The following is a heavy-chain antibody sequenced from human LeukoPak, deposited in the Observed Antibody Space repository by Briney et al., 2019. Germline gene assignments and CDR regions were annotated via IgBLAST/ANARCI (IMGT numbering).Heavy chain of an antibody. CDR1: GFTFSDYY. CDR2: ISSSGSTI. D-gene: IGHD3-10*01. CDR3: AGGLGYYGSGSYSPSNWFDP. Sequence: GGSLRLSCAASGFTFSDYYMSWIRQAPGKGLEWVSYISSSGSTIYYADSVKGRFTISRDNAKNSLYLQMNSLRAEDTAVYYCAGGLGYYGSGSYSPSNWFDPWGQGTLVTVSS. V-gene: IGHV3-11*04. J-gene: IGHJ5*02.